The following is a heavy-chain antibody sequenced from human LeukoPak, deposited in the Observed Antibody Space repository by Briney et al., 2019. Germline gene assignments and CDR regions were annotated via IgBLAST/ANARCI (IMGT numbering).Heavy chain of an antibody. J-gene: IGHJ3*02. V-gene: IGHV3-23*01. CDR1: GFTFSNYA. D-gene: IGHD2-15*01. Sequence: GGSLRLSCAASGFTFSNYAMSWVRQAPGKGLEWVSAISGSGGSTYYADSVKGRFTISRDNSKSTLYLQMNSLRAEDTAVYYCAKSPGYCSGGSCYSGAFDIWGQGTMVTVSS. CDR3: AKSPGYCSGGSCYSGAFDI. CDR2: ISGSGGST.